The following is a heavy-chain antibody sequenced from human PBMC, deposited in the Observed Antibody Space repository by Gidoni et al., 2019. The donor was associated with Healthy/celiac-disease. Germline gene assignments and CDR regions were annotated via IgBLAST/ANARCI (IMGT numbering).Heavy chain of an antibody. V-gene: IGHV1-46*01. D-gene: IGHD5-18*01. CDR1: GYTFTSYY. CDR3: ARDGREVDTAMVPYYYHYYMDV. J-gene: IGHJ6*03. CDR2: INPSGGST. Sequence: QVQLVQSGAEVKKPGASVKVSCKASGYTFTSYYMHWVRQAPGQGLEWMGIINPSGGSTSYAQKFQGRVTMTRDTSTSTVYMELSSLRSEDTAVYYCARDGREVDTAMVPYYYHYYMDVWGKGTTVTVSS.